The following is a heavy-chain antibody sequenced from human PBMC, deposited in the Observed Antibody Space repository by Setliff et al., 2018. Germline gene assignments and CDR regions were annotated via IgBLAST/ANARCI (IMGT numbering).Heavy chain of an antibody. CDR3: SRLVRYCSRTTCQTASGAEL. V-gene: IGHV1-18*01. CDR1: GYTFSHSG. J-gene: IGHJ4*02. D-gene: IGHD2-2*01. Sequence: GASVKVSCKASGYTFSHSGITWVRRAPGQGLEWMGWISVYSGNTNYAQKLQGRVTMTTDASTNTAYMELRGLTSDDTAVYYCSRLVRYCSRTTCQTASGAELWGQGTLVTVSS. CDR2: ISVYSGNT.